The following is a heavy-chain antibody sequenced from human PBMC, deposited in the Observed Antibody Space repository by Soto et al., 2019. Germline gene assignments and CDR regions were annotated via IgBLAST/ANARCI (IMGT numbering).Heavy chain of an antibody. Sequence: GGSLRLSCAASGFTFSTYPMTWVRQAAGKGLEWVSAISGSGASTYYPDSVKGRFTISRDNSENTLYLHMSSLRAEDTAVYYCAKASGSSWPYYFDSWGQGTLVTVSS. V-gene: IGHV3-23*01. CDR3: AKASGSSWPYYFDS. CDR1: GFTFSTYP. CDR2: ISGSGAST. J-gene: IGHJ4*02. D-gene: IGHD6-13*01.